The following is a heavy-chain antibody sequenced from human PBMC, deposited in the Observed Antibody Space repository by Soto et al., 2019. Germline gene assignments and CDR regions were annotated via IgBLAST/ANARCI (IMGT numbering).Heavy chain of an antibody. J-gene: IGHJ5*02. CDR1: GGSISSYY. D-gene: IGHD2-2*01. V-gene: IGHV4-59*01. CDR2: IYYSGST. Sequence: SETLSLTCTVSGGSISSYYWSWIRQPPGKGLEWIGYIYYSGSTNYNPSLKSRVTISVDTSKNQFSLKLSSVTAADTAVYYCARGCSATSCYPRGGNWFDPWGQGTLVTVSS. CDR3: ARGCSATSCYPRGGNWFDP.